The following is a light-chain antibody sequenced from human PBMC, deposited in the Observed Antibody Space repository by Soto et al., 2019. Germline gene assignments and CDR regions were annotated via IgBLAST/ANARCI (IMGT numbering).Light chain of an antibody. CDR3: TSYTSISTWV. J-gene: IGLJ3*02. V-gene: IGLV2-14*01. CDR2: EVS. CDR1: SSDVGGYKY. Sequence: QSALTQPASVSGSPGQSITISCTGTSSDVGGYKYVSWFQHHPGKVPKLLIYEVSNRPSGVSNRFSGSKSGNTASLTISGLQAEDGADYYCTSYTSISTWVFGGGTKLTVL.